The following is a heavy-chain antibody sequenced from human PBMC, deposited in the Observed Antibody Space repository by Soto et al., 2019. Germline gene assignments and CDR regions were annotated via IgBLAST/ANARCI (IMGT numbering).Heavy chain of an antibody. Sequence: ASVKVSCKGSGYTLASYGISWVRQAPGQGLEWMGWISAYNGNTNYAQKLQGRVTMTTDTSTSTAYMELRSLRSDDTAVYYCASVGYSSSWQAEYFQHWGQGTLVTVSS. CDR3: ASVGYSSSWQAEYFQH. J-gene: IGHJ1*01. CDR1: GYTLASYG. D-gene: IGHD6-13*01. CDR2: ISAYNGNT. V-gene: IGHV1-18*01.